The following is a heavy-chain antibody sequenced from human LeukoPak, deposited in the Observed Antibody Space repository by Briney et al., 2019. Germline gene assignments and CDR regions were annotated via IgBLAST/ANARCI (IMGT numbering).Heavy chain of an antibody. CDR2: IYPGDSDT. Sequence: GESLKIPFKGSGYRFTSNWIAWVRQRPGKGLEWMGIIYPGDSDTRYSPSFQGQVTISADKSISTAYLQWSSLRASDTAIYFCAYGKYYFDYWGQGTLVTVSS. V-gene: IGHV5-51*01. D-gene: IGHD3-16*01. CDR3: AYGKYYFDY. CDR1: GYRFTSNW. J-gene: IGHJ4*02.